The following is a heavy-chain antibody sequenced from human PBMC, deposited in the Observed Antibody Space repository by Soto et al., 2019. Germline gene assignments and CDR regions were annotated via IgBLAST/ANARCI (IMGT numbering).Heavy chain of an antibody. V-gene: IGHV2-70*13. J-gene: IGHJ6*02. D-gene: IGHD1-20*01. CDR2: IERDDDDK. CDR1: GFSLTSPGMR. CDR3: ARSIRGPRRFNGMDV. Sequence: SGPTLVNPTETLTLTCTFSGFSLTSPGMRVSWIRQSPGKALEWLALIERDDDDKYYSTSLKTRLTISKDTRKNQVVLTMANMGPADTATYYCARSIRGPRRFNGMDVWGQGTTVTVSS.